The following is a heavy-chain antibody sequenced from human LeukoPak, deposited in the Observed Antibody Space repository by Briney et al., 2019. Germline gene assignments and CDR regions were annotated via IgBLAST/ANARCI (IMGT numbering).Heavy chain of an antibody. CDR3: ARSLSWGDCSTTSCRNRNWFDP. CDR2: IIHTGSP. J-gene: IGHJ5*02. Sequence: SETLSLTCAVYGDSFSDYYWSWIRQPPGKGLEWIGEIIHTGSPNYNASLKSRVTISVDTSKNQFSLKLTSVTAADTAVYYCARSLSWGDCSTTSCRNRNWFDPWGQGTQVTVSS. V-gene: IGHV4-34*12. CDR1: GDSFSDYY. D-gene: IGHD2-2*01.